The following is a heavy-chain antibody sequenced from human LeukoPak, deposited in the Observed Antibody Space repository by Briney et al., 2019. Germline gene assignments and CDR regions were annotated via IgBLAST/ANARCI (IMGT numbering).Heavy chain of an antibody. D-gene: IGHD3-10*01. CDR3: ARDLITLVRGFDF. J-gene: IGHJ4*02. V-gene: IGHV1-2*02. Sequence: ASVKVSCKASGYTFTGYYMHWVRQAPGQGLEWMGWINPNSGGTNYAQIFQGRVTMTSDTSITTAYMELSRLRSDDTAVYYCARDLITLVRGFDFWGQGTLVTVSS. CDR2: INPNSGGT. CDR1: GYTFTGYY.